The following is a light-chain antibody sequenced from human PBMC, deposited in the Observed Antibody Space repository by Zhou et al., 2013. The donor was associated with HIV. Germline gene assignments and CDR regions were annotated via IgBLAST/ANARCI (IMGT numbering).Light chain of an antibody. Sequence: ETVLTQSPATLSLSPGDRATLSCRASQNVRNYLAWYQHKPGQAPRLLIYGVSNRAAGIPDRFSGSGSGADFTLAISRLEPEDFAVYFCQQYGNSPLTFGGGTKVEIK. CDR1: QNVRNY. CDR2: GVS. CDR3: QQYGNSPLT. V-gene: IGKV3-20*01. J-gene: IGKJ4*01.